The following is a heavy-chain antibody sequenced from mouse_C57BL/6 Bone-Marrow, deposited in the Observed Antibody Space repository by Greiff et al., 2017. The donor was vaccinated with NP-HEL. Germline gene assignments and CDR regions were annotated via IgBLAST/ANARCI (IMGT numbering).Heavy chain of an antibody. V-gene: IGHV5-16*01. CDR3: ARADWYYLDY. CDR2: INYDGSST. CDR1: GFTFSDYY. Sequence: EVKLVESEGGLVQPGSSMKLSCTASGFTFSDYYMAWVRQVPEKGLEWVANINYDGSSTYYLDSLKSRFIISRDNAKNILYLQMSSLKSEDTATYYCARADWYYLDYWGQGTTLTVSS. D-gene: IGHD4-1*01. J-gene: IGHJ2*01.